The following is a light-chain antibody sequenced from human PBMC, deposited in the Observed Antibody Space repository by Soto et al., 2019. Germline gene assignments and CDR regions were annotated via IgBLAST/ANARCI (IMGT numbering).Light chain of an antibody. J-gene: IGLJ1*01. CDR1: SSDVGGYDY. V-gene: IGLV2-14*01. CDR2: DVT. Sequence: QSVLTQPASVSGSPGQSITISCTGTSSDVGGYDYVSWYQQHPGKAPKLMIYDVTNRPSGVSNRFSGSKSGNTASLTISGLQAEDEADYYCTSYSSINTYVFGPGSMVTV. CDR3: TSYSSINTYV.